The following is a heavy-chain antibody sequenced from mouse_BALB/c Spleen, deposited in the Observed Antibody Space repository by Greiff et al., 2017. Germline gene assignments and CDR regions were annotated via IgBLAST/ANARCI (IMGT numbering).Heavy chain of an antibody. CDR1: GFSLTSYG. V-gene: IGHV2-9*02. D-gene: IGHD2-10*02. J-gene: IGHJ1*01. CDR3: AREYGNYWYFDV. Sequence: VQLKESGPGLVAPSQSLSITCTVSGFSLTSYGVHWVRQPPGKGLEWLGVIWAGGSTNYNSALMSRLSISKDNSKSQVFLKMNSLQTDDTAMYYCAREYGNYWYFDVWGAGTTVTVSS. CDR2: IWAGGST.